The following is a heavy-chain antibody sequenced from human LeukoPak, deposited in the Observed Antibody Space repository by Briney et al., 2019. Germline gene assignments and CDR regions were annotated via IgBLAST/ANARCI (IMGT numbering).Heavy chain of an antibody. CDR2: ISYDGSNK. Sequence: GRSLRLSCAASGFTFSSYAMHWVRQAPGKGLEWVAVISYDGSNKYYADSVKGRFTISRDNSKNTLYLQMNSLRAEDTAVYYCARDPRRYYDKGKFQTLDYWGQGTLVTVSS. CDR3: ARDPRRYYDKGKFQTLDY. CDR1: GFTFSSYA. J-gene: IGHJ4*02. D-gene: IGHD3-22*01. V-gene: IGHV3-30-3*01.